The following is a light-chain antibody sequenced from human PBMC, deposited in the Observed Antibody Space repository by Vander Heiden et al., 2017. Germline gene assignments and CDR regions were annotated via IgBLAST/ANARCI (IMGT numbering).Light chain of an antibody. V-gene: IGLV3-1*01. Sequence: SYELTQPPSVSVSPAPTATITCSGDKVGDKEDCWYQKKADQAPVLVSDQDSKRASGIPERFAGSNSGNTATLTSSGTQAMDEDDYYCQAWDSREDVVFGGGTKLTVL. CDR2: QDS. CDR3: QAWDSREDVV. CDR1: KVGDKE. J-gene: IGLJ2*01.